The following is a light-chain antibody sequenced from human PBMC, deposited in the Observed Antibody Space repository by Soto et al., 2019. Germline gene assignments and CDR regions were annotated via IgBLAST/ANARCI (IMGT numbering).Light chain of an antibody. CDR3: QQSYSTPLFT. CDR1: QSISSY. CDR2: AAS. V-gene: IGKV1-39*01. J-gene: IGKJ3*01. Sequence: DIQMTQSPSSLSASVGDRVTITCRASQSISSYLNWYQQKPGKAPKLLIYAASSLQSGVPSRFSGSGSGTDFTLTISSRQPADFATYYCQQSYSTPLFTFGPGTKVDIK.